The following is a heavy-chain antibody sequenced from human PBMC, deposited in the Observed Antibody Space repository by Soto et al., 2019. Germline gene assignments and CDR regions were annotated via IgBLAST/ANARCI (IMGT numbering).Heavy chain of an antibody. J-gene: IGHJ4*02. CDR2: ISYDGSNK. CDR3: ARDQGEQWDPWGCYY. Sequence: QVQLVESGGGVVQPGRSLRLSCAASGFTFSSYAMHWVRQAPGKGLEWVAVISYDGSNKYYADSVKGRFTISRDNSKNTLYLQMNSLRAEDTAVYYCARDQGEQWDPWGCYYWGQGTLVTVSS. CDR1: GFTFSSYA. V-gene: IGHV3-30-3*01. D-gene: IGHD6-19*01.